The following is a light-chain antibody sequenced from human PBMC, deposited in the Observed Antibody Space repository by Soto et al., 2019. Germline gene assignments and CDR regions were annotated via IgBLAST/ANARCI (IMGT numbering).Light chain of an antibody. Sequence: IQMTQSPSSLSASVGDRVTITCRASQSISRYLNWYQQKPGKTPKLLIYAASSSQSGVPSKFSGSGSGTDFTLAISSLQPEDFTTYYCQQSYSTPYAVGQGTKLEIK. V-gene: IGKV1-39*01. CDR1: QSISRY. CDR3: QQSYSTPYA. CDR2: AAS. J-gene: IGKJ2*01.